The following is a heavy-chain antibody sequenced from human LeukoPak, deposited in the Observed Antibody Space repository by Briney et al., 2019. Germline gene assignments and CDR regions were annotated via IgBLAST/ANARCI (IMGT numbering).Heavy chain of an antibody. CDR2: ISRSSSII. CDR1: GFTFSDYS. CDR3: ARDPRAFDI. J-gene: IGHJ3*02. Sequence: PGGSLRLSCAGSGFTFSDYSMNWVRQAPGKGLEWVSYISRSSSIIYYADSVKGRFTTSRDNAKNSLYLQMNSLRDEDTAVYYCARDPRAFDIWDQGTMVTVSS. V-gene: IGHV3-48*02.